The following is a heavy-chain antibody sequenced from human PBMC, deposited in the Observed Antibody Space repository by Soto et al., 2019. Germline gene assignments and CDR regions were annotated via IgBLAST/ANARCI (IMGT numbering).Heavy chain of an antibody. V-gene: IGHV1-18*01. D-gene: IGHD1-1*01. J-gene: IGHJ4*02. Sequence: QVHLVQSGAEVKKPGASVKVSCKGSGYTFTSYGITWVRQAPGQGLEWMGWISAHNGNTDYAQKLQGRVTVTRDTSTSTAYMELRSLRSDVTAVYYCARGRYRDYRGQGGMVTVSS. CDR2: ISAHNGNT. CDR3: ARGRYRDY. CDR1: GYTFTSYG.